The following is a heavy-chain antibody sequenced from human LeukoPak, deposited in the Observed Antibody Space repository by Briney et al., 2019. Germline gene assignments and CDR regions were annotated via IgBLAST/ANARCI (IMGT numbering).Heavy chain of an antibody. J-gene: IGHJ4*02. CDR1: GFTFSDYY. Sequence: GGSLRLSCAASGFTFSDYYMSWIRQAPGKGLEWVSYISSSSSYTNYADSVEGRFTISRDNAKNSLYLQMNSLRAEDTAVYYCARAAAGPFDYWGQGTLVTVSS. V-gene: IGHV3-11*06. CDR3: ARAAAGPFDY. D-gene: IGHD6-13*01. CDR2: ISSSSSYT.